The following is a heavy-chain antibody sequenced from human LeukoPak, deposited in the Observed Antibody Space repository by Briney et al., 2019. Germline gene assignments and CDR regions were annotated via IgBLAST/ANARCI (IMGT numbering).Heavy chain of an antibody. D-gene: IGHD5-24*01. V-gene: IGHV3-23*01. CDR1: GFTFSSYA. CDR3: AKARRDGYNLFDY. Sequence: PGGSLRLSCAASGFTFSSYAMHWVRQAPGKGLEWVSVISSSGGNTYYTDSVKGRFTVSRDISKNTLYLQMNSLRAEDTALYYCAKARRDGYNLFDYWGQGTLVTVSS. J-gene: IGHJ4*02. CDR2: ISSSGGNT.